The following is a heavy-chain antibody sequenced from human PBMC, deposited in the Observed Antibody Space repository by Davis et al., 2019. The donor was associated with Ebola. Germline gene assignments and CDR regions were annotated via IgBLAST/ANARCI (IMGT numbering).Heavy chain of an antibody. CDR2: IYYSGST. D-gene: IGHD5-24*01. CDR3: ARGRWLDY. Sequence: SETLSLTCTVPGGSISSYCWSWIRQPPGKGLEWIGYIYYSGSTNYNPSLKSRVTISVDTSKNQFSLKLSSVTAADTAVYYCARGRWLDYWGQGTLVTVSS. CDR1: GGSISSYC. J-gene: IGHJ4*02. V-gene: IGHV4-59*12.